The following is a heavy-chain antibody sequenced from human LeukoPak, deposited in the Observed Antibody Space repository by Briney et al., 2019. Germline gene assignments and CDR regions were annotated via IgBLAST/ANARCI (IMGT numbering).Heavy chain of an antibody. J-gene: IGHJ6*03. Sequence: GGSPRLSCAASGFTFSDYYMSWIRQAPGKGLEWVSYISSSGSTIYYAGSVKGRFTISRDNAKNSLYLQMNSLRAEDTAVYYCARTFYGSGSYGHMDVWGKGTTVTVSS. D-gene: IGHD3-10*01. CDR1: GFTFSDYY. CDR3: ARTFYGSGSYGHMDV. CDR2: ISSSGSTI. V-gene: IGHV3-11*04.